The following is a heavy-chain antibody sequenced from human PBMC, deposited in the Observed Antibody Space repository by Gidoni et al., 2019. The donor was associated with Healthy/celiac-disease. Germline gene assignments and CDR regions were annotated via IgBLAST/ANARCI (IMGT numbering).Heavy chain of an antibody. CDR1: GGSLSSGDYY. CDR3: ASRGNIAAASFDY. Sequence: QVQLQESGPGLVKPSQTLSLTCTVSGGSLSSGDYYWSWIRQPPGKGLEWIGYLHYRGSTYYNPSLKSRVTRSLDTSKNQFSLKLSAVTAADTAVYYCASRGNIAAASFDYWGQGTLVTVSA. J-gene: IGHJ4*02. D-gene: IGHD6-13*01. CDR2: LHYRGST. V-gene: IGHV4-30-4*01.